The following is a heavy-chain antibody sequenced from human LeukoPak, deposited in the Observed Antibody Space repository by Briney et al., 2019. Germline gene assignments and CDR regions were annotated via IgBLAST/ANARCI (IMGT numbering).Heavy chain of an antibody. V-gene: IGHV1-18*01. CDR1: GYTFTSYG. CDR3: AREFTSTYYYDSSGYNHDAFDI. D-gene: IGHD3-22*01. J-gene: IGHJ3*02. Sequence: ASVKVSCKASGYTFTSYGISWVRQAPGQGLEWMGWISAYNGNTNYAQKLQGRVTMTTDTSTSTAYMELRSLRSDDTAVYYCAREFTSTYYYDSSGYNHDAFDIWGQGTMVTVSS. CDR2: ISAYNGNT.